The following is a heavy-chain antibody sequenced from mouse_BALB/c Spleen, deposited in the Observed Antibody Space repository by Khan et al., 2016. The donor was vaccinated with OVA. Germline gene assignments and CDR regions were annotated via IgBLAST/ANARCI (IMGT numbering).Heavy chain of an antibody. CDR3: ARELRLGGFAY. J-gene: IGHJ3*01. CDR1: GFSLTDYG. D-gene: IGHD1-2*01. Sequence: QMQLEESGPGLVAPSQSLSITCTVSGFSLTDYGINWIRQPPGKGLEWLGMIWGDGSTDYNSALKSRRSISKDNSKSKVVLKMNSLQTDDTARFYCARELRLGGFAYWGQGTLVTVSA. CDR2: IWGDGST. V-gene: IGHV2-6-7*01.